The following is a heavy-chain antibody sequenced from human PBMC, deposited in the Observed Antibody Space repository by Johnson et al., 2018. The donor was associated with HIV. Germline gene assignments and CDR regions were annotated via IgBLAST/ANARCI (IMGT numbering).Heavy chain of an antibody. D-gene: IGHD5-12*01. J-gene: IGHJ3*02. V-gene: IGHV3-30*04. Sequence: VQPGRSLRLSCAASGFSFSTYAMHWVRQAPGKGLEWLIVISYDGSNTYYADSVKGRFTISRDNSKNTLYLQMNSLRAEDTALYYCARDFYAVVATPFIGSAFDIWGQGTMVTVSS. CDR3: ARDFYAVVATPFIGSAFDI. CDR2: ISYDGSNT. CDR1: GFSFSTYA.